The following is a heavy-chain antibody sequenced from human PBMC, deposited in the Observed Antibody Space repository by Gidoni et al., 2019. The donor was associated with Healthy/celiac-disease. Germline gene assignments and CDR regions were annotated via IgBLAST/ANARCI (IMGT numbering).Heavy chain of an antibody. J-gene: IGHJ4*02. Sequence: QVQRVASGGGVVQPGRSLRLSCAASGFTFSSYGMHWVRQAPGKGLEWVAVIWYDGSNKYYADSVKGRFTISRDNSKNTLYLQMNSLRAEDTAVYYCARDPPRSSGWFDYWGQGTLVTVSS. D-gene: IGHD6-19*01. V-gene: IGHV3-33*01. CDR2: IWYDGSNK. CDR3: ARDPPRSSGWFDY. CDR1: GFTFSSYG.